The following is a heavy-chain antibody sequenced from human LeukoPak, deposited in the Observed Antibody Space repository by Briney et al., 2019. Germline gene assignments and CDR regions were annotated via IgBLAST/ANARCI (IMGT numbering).Heavy chain of an antibody. CDR3: ARDHRIAVAGPFDY. CDR1: GFTFSSYS. V-gene: IGHV3-48*04. J-gene: IGHJ4*02. D-gene: IGHD6-19*01. Sequence: GGSLRLSCAASGFTFSSYSMNWVRQAPGKGLEWVSYISSSSSTIYYADSVKGRLTISRDNAKNSLYLQMNSLRAEDTAVYYCARDHRIAVAGPFDYWDQGTLVTVSS. CDR2: ISSSSSTI.